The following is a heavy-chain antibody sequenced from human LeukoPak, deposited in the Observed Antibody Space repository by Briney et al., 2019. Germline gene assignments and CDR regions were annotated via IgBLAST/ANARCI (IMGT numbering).Heavy chain of an antibody. V-gene: IGHV3-74*01. D-gene: IGHD4-17*01. J-gene: IGHJ4*02. CDR3: AREEYGDHLPSNY. CDR1: GFTFSSYW. Sequence: GGSLRLSCAASGFTFSSYWMHWVRQAPGKGLVWVSRINSDGSSTSYADSVKGRFTISRDNAKNTLYLQMNSLRAEDTAGYYCAREEYGDHLPSNYWGQGTLVTVSS. CDR2: INSDGSST.